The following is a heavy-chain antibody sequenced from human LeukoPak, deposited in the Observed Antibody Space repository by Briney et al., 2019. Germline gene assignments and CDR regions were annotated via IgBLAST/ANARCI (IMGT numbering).Heavy chain of an antibody. V-gene: IGHV3-20*04. Sequence: SPGGSLRLSCAASGFTFDDYGMSWVRQAPGKGLEWVSGINWNGGSTGYADSVKGRFTISRENAKNSLYLQMNSLRAGDTAVYYCARARSYYDSSGPTIDAFDIWGQGTMVTVSS. CDR3: ARARSYYDSSGPTIDAFDI. J-gene: IGHJ3*02. CDR2: INWNGGST. D-gene: IGHD3-22*01. CDR1: GFTFDDYG.